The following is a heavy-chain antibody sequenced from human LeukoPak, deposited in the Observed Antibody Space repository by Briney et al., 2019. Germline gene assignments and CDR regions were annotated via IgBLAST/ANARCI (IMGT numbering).Heavy chain of an antibody. D-gene: IGHD5-12*01. Sequence: GASVKVSCKASGYTFNDHSIHWVRQAPGQGLEWMGWISPNSGDTKYAQQFQGRVTMTRDTSIKSAYMELRRLTSADTAIYYCARDPIPLLMSLSYERAYLYYFMDVWGKGTTVIISS. J-gene: IGHJ6*03. V-gene: IGHV1-2*02. CDR3: ARDPIPLLMSLSYERAYLYYFMDV. CDR1: GYTFNDHS. CDR2: ISPNSGDT.